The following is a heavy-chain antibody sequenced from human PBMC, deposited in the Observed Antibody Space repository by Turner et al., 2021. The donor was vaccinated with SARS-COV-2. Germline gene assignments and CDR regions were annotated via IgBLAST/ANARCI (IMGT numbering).Heavy chain of an antibody. Sequence: EVQMVESGGGLVKPGGSLRLSCVASGFTVSSYSMNWFRQAPGKGLEWVSSNRSSSSYLIYADSVKGRFTISRDNAKNSLYLQMNSLRAEDTAVYYWARDVPTYYYDSSGYYTDAFDIWGQGTMVTVSS. J-gene: IGHJ3*02. CDR2: NRSSSSYL. CDR3: ARDVPTYYYDSSGYYTDAFDI. V-gene: IGHV3-21*01. D-gene: IGHD3-22*01. CDR1: GFTVSSYS.